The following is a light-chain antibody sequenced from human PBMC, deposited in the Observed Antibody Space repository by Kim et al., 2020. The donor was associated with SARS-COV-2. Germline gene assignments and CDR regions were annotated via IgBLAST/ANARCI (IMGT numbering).Light chain of an antibody. V-gene: IGLV1-44*01. CDR3: AAWDDSLNGLL. CDR2: IND. J-gene: IGLJ2*01. CDR1: RSNIGSNT. Sequence: GQRVTISCSGGRSNIGSNTVHWYQQLPGTAPKLLIFINDQRPSGVPDRFSGSKSGTSASLAISGLQSVDEADYYCAAWDDSLNGLLFGGGTQLTVL.